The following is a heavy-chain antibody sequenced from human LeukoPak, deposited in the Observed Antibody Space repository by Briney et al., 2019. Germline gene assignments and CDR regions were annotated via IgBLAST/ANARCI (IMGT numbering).Heavy chain of an antibody. V-gene: IGHV1-2*02. J-gene: IGHJ6*02. CDR2: INPNSGGT. CDR1: GYTFTGYY. D-gene: IGHD3-3*01. CDR3: AREGITIFGVVISHYGMDV. Sequence: GASVKVSCKASGYTFTGYYMHWVRQAPGQGLEWMGWINPNSGGTNYAQKFQGRVTMTRDTSISTAYMELSRLRSDDTAVYYCAREGITIFGVVISHYGMDVWGQGTTVTVSS.